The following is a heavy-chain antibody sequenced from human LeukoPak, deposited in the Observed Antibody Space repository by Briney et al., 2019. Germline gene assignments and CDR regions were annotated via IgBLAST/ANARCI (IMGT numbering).Heavy chain of an antibody. CDR3: ARGQGPSIAVAGTPPPFDY. CDR2: ISSTSSYI. V-gene: IGHV3-21*01. Sequence: RGSRRLSCAASGFTFSSYSMNWDRQAPGKGLEWVSSISSTSSYIYYADSVKGRFTISRDNAKNSLYLQMNSLRAEDTAVYYCARGQGPSIAVAGTPPPFDYWGQGTLVAVSS. D-gene: IGHD6-19*01. J-gene: IGHJ4*02. CDR1: GFTFSSYS.